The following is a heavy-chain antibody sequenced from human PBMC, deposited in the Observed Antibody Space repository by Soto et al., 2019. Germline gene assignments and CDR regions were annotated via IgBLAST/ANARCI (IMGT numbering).Heavy chain of an antibody. Sequence: SLRLSCAASGFAFSKYDINWVRQAAGKGREWVAVISYDGSNKYYADSVKGRFTIARDNSKNTLYLQMNSLRAEDTAVYYCARSVLGYCSSTSCTHPLPYYYYGMDVWGQGTTVTVSS. CDR2: ISYDGSNK. CDR1: GFAFSKYD. D-gene: IGHD2-2*01. J-gene: IGHJ6*02. CDR3: ARSVLGYCSSTSCTHPLPYYYYGMDV. V-gene: IGHV3-30*03.